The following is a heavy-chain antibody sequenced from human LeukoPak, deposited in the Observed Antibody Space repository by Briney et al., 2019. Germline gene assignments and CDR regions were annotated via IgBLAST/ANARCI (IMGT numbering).Heavy chain of an antibody. Sequence: GGSLRLSCVASGFTFSYYAMSWVRQAPGKGPEWVSSLTSSGESTYYADSVKGRFTISRDNAKNSLYLQMNSLRAEDTAVYYCASMTTITMVRGISRRGAFDIWGQGTMVTVSS. J-gene: IGHJ3*02. CDR3: ASMTTITMVRGISRRGAFDI. CDR2: LTSSGEST. V-gene: IGHV3-23*01. CDR1: GFTFSYYA. D-gene: IGHD3-10*01.